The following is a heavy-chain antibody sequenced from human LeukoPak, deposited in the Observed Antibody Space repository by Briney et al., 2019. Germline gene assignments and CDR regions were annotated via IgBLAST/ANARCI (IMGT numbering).Heavy chain of an antibody. Sequence: TETLSLTRSDSAGSIRNSSYYWGWIRQPRGRGMEWIGSIYYSGSTYYNPSLKSRVTISVDTSKNQFSLKLSSVTAADTAVYYCARRTMVRELNWFDPWGQGTLVTVSS. CDR1: AGSIRNSSYY. CDR3: ARRTMVRELNWFDP. J-gene: IGHJ5*02. CDR2: IYYSGST. V-gene: IGHV4-39*01. D-gene: IGHD3-10*01.